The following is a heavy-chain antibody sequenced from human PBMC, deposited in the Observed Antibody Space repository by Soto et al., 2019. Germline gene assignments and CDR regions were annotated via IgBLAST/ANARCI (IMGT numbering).Heavy chain of an antibody. V-gene: IGHV4-59*08. Sequence: SETLSLTCNVSGGSISTYYWSWIRQPPGKGLEWIGYIYYSGSTNYNPSLKSRVTISVDTSKNQFSLKLSSVTAADTAVYYCARRMNGYQAIDYWGQGTLVTVS. CDR2: IYYSGST. CDR1: GGSISTYY. J-gene: IGHJ4*02. D-gene: IGHD5-12*01. CDR3: ARRMNGYQAIDY.